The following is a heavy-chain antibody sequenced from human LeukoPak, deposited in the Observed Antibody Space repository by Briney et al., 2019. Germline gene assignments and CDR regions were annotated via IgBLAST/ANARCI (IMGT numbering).Heavy chain of an antibody. Sequence: GGSLRLSCAASGFAVSSNYMSWVRQAPGKGLEWVSLIYISEITKYTDSVKGRFTISRDNSKNTLYLQMNSLRAEDTAVYYCARDRQSSEGDYWGQGTLVTVSS. V-gene: IGHV3-66*01. CDR2: IYISEIT. J-gene: IGHJ4*02. CDR3: ARDRQSSEGDY. CDR1: GFAVSSNY. D-gene: IGHD2-15*01.